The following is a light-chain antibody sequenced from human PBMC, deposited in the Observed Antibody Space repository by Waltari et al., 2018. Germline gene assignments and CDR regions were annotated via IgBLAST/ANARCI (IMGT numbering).Light chain of an antibody. Sequence: EVVMTQSPVFLSVTLGQAASISCKSSQSLVPVDGNTYWNRFHQRPGQSPRSLIYSVFNRDSGVPDRFSGSGSGTDFTLRISRVEAEYVGVYYCMQGIRWPYTFGQGTQLDIK. CDR3: MQGIRWPYT. V-gene: IGKV2-30*02. J-gene: IGKJ2*01. CDR2: SVF. CDR1: QSLVPVDGNTY.